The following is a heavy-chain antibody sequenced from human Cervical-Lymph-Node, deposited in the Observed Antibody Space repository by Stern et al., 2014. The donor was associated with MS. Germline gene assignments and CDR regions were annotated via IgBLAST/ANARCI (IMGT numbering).Heavy chain of an antibody. J-gene: IGHJ6*02. CDR1: GYTLTEFS. Sequence: MQLVESGAEVKKPGASVKVSCKVSGYTLTEFSMHWVRQAPGKGLEWMGGFDPEDGETIYAQKFQGRVTMTEDTSTDTAYMELSSLRSEDTAVYYCATDRDDFRSGYSAPTKGYGLDVWGQGTTVTVTS. V-gene: IGHV1-24*01. D-gene: IGHD3-3*01. CDR3: ATDRDDFRSGYSAPTKGYGLDV. CDR2: FDPEDGET.